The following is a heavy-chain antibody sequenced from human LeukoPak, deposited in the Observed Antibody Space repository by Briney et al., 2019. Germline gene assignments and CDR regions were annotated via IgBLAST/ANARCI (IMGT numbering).Heavy chain of an antibody. CDR1: AFSFSNYN. J-gene: IGHJ6*03. V-gene: IGHV3-21*01. D-gene: IGHD1-1*01. CDR3: ASRGNGNEYYYYYMDV. CDR2: ITSSGSYI. Sequence: GGSLRLSCAASAFSFSNYNMNWVRQAPGKGLEWVSSITSSGSYIYYADSVKGRFTISRDNSKNTLYLQMNSLRAEDTAVYYCASRGNGNEYYYYYMDVWGKGTTVTVSS.